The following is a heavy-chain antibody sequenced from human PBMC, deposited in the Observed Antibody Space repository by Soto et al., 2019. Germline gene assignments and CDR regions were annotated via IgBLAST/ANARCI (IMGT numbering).Heavy chain of an antibody. J-gene: IGHJ4*02. Sequence: GWSLRLSCASSVFTLSSYSMSGVLQAPGKGLEWVSGFRSSGDGGTTYYADSVKGRFTISRDNSKNTLFLQMNSLRAEDTAIYYCAKKVNSGPGSQYFDYWGQGTLVTVSS. V-gene: IGHV3-23*01. CDR2: FRSSGDGGTT. CDR1: VFTLSSYS. D-gene: IGHD3-10*01. CDR3: AKKVNSGPGSQYFDY.